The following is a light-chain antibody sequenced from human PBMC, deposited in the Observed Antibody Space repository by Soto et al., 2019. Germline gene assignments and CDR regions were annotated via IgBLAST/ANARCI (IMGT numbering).Light chain of an antibody. J-gene: IGKJ1*01. Sequence: DIQMTQSPSSLSASVGDRVTITCRASQSISSYLNWYQQKPGKAPKLLIYAASSLQSGVPSRFSGSGSGTEFTLLISSLQPDDFATYYCQQYTNYPWTFGQGTKVDIK. V-gene: IGKV1-39*01. CDR1: QSISSY. CDR2: AAS. CDR3: QQYTNYPWT.